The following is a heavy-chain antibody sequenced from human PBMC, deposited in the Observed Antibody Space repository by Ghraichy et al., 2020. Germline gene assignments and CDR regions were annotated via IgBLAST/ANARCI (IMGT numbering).Heavy chain of an antibody. J-gene: IGHJ6*02. D-gene: IGHD3-10*01. Sequence: GGSLRLSRAASGFTFSSYGMHWVRQAPGKGLEWVAFIRYDGSNKYYADSVKGRFTISRDNSKNTLYLQMNSLRAEDTAVYYCAKDHRVRGVTSGYGMDVWGQGTTVTVSS. CDR3: AKDHRVRGVTSGYGMDV. CDR2: IRYDGSNK. V-gene: IGHV3-30*02. CDR1: GFTFSSYG.